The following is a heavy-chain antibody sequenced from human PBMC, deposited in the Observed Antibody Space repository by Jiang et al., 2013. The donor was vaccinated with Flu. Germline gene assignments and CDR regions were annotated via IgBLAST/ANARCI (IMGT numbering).Heavy chain of an antibody. CDR3: ARSEGRLGSSYYYYYYGMDV. CDR1: GDSVSSNSAT. Sequence: QTLSLTCAISGDSVSSNSATWNWIRQSPSRGLEWLGRTYYKSKWYYDYAVSLKGRVTINPDTSKNQFSLQLNSVTPEDTAVYYCARSEGRLGSSYYYYYYGMDVWGQGTTVTVSS. D-gene: IGHD2-2*01. V-gene: IGHV6-1*01. J-gene: IGHJ6*02. CDR2: TYYKSKWYY.